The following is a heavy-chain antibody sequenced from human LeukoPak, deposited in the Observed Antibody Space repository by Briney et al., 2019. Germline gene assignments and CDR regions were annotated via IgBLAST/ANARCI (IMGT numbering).Heavy chain of an antibody. D-gene: IGHD5-24*01. Sequence: PSETLSLTCAVYGGSFSGYYWSWIRQPPGKGLEWIGEINHSGSTNYNPSLKSRVTISIDRSKNQFSLKVNSVTAADTAVYYCARGGDGYNPFDFWGQGTLVTVSS. CDR2: INHSGST. V-gene: IGHV4-34*01. CDR1: GGSFSGYY. CDR3: ARGGDGYNPFDF. J-gene: IGHJ4*02.